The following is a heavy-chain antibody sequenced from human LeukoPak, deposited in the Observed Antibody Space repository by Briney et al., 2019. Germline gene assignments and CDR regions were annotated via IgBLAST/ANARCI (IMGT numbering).Heavy chain of an antibody. V-gene: IGHV4-4*07. J-gene: IGHJ3*02. CDR2: IYTSGRT. CDR3: ATIVIRRGHDAFDM. CDR1: GGSITNYY. Sequence: SETLSLTCSVSGGSITNYYWSWIRQSPGKGLEWIGRIYTSGRTNYSPSLKSRVTMSVDTSKNQFSLKLSSVTAADTAVYYCATIVIRRGHDAFDMWGQGTMVTVSS. D-gene: IGHD2/OR15-2a*01.